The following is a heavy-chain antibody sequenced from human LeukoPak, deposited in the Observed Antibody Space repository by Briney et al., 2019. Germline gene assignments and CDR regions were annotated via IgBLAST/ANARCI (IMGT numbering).Heavy chain of an antibody. CDR2: IIPILGIA. J-gene: IGHJ5*02. D-gene: IGHD2-2*01. Sequence: SVKVSCKASGYTFTSYGISWVRQAPGQGLEWMGRIIPILGIANYAQKFQGRVTITADKSTSTAYMELSSLRSEDTAVYYCARNYCSSNACYDYFDPWGQGTLVAVSS. CDR3: ARNYCSSNACYDYFDP. CDR1: GYTFTSYG. V-gene: IGHV1-69*04.